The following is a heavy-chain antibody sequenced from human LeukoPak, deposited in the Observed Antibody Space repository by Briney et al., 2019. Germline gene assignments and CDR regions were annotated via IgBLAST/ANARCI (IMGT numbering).Heavy chain of an antibody. D-gene: IGHD6-19*01. CDR3: AREISVAGLPI. Sequence: PGGSLRLSCAASGFTFNNYWLSWVRQAPGKGLEWVSSISSSSSYIYYADSVKGRFTISRDNAKNSLYLQMNSLRAEDTAVYYCAREISVAGLPIWGQGTMVTVSS. V-gene: IGHV3-21*01. CDR2: ISSSSSYI. CDR1: GFTFNNYW. J-gene: IGHJ3*02.